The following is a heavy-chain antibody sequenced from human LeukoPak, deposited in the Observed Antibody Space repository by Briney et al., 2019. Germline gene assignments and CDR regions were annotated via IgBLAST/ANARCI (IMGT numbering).Heavy chain of an antibody. CDR1: GGSISSSSYY. CDR2: IYYSGST. V-gene: IGHV4-39*02. D-gene: IGHD3-10*01. CDR3: ARDSGVVDY. J-gene: IGHJ4*02. Sequence: SETLSLTCTVSGGSISSSSYYWGWIRQPPGTGLEWIGSIYYSGSTYYNPSLKSRVTISVDTSKNQFSLKLSSVTAADTAVYYCARDSGVVDYWGQGTLVTVSS.